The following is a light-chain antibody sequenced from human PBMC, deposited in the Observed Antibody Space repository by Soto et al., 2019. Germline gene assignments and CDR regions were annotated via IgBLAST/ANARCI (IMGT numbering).Light chain of an antibody. CDR1: QSVTSN. J-gene: IGKJ5*01. V-gene: IGKV3-15*01. Sequence: DIVLTQSPATMSLSPGDRTTLSCRASQSVTSNFAWYQHKPGQAPRLLIYGASTRATGIPARFSGSGSGTEFTLTISSLQSEDFAVYYCQQYNNWPPITFGQGTRLDIK. CDR2: GAS. CDR3: QQYNNWPPIT.